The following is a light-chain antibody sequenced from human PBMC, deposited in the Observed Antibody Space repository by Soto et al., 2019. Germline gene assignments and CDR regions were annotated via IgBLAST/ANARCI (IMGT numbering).Light chain of an antibody. CDR3: RSYTSSSTYV. CDR2: EVT. CDR1: TSDVGSYNF. J-gene: IGLJ1*01. V-gene: IGLV2-14*01. Sequence: QSVLTHPASVSGAAGQSITISGSGTTSDVGSYNFVSWYQLKSAKAPKLVIYEVTNRPSGVSYRFSGSKSGNTASLTISGLQAEDEADYYGRSYTSSSTYVFGTGTKVTVL.